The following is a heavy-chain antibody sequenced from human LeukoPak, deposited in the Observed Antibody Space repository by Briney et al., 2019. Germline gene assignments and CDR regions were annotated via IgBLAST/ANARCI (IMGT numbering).Heavy chain of an antibody. D-gene: IGHD3-16*01. CDR1: GFTFTNYA. CDR3: ANGVGGRPPKV. V-gene: IGHV3-23*01. Sequence: GGSLRLSCAFSGFTFTNYAMSWVRQAPGKGLEWVSGISAAGGSTYYAESVRGRFTISRDNSKNTLDLQMSSLRAEDTAIFYCANGVGGRPPKVWGQGTLVTVSS. J-gene: IGHJ4*02. CDR2: ISAAGGST.